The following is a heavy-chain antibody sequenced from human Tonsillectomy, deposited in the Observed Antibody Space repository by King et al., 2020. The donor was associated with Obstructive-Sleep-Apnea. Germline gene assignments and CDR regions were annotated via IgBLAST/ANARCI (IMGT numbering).Heavy chain of an antibody. CDR2: IRTTSNSYAT. D-gene: IGHD3-3*01. CDR3: TRHKWGHDFWLSYGLDV. Sequence: VQLVESGGGLVQPGGSLRLSCAASGFTFSASAMHWVRQASGKGLEWVGRIRTTSNSYATSYGASVKGRFTISRDDSKSTAYLQMTSLKTEDTAVYYCTRHKWGHDFWLSYGLDVWGQGTTVTVSS. V-gene: IGHV3-73*01. CDR1: GFTFSASA. J-gene: IGHJ6*02.